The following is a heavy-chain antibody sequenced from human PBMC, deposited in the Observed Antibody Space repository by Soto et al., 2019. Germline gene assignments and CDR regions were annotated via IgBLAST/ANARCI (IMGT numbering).Heavy chain of an antibody. Sequence: GGSLRLSCAASGFTFSSYGMHWVRQAPGKGLEWVAVIWYDGSNKYYADSVKGRFTISRDNSKNTLYLQMNSLRAEDTAVYYCARYCSGGSCPSYYYYGMDVWGQGTTVTVSS. J-gene: IGHJ6*02. CDR1: GFTFSSYG. CDR2: IWYDGSNK. CDR3: ARYCSGGSCPSYYYYGMDV. V-gene: IGHV3-33*01. D-gene: IGHD2-15*01.